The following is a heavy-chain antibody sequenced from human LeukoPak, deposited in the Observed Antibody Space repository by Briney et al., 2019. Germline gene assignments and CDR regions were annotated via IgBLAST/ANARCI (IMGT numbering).Heavy chain of an antibody. D-gene: IGHD6-6*01. J-gene: IGHJ6*03. Sequence: GGSLRLSCAASGFTFSSYAMHWVRQAPGKGLEYVSAISSNGGSTYYANSVKGRFTISRDNSKNTLYLQMGSLRAEDMAVYYCARTRGEQLGPFYYYYYMDVWGKGTTVTVSS. V-gene: IGHV3-64*01. CDR2: ISSNGGST. CDR3: ARTRGEQLGPFYYYYYMDV. CDR1: GFTFSSYA.